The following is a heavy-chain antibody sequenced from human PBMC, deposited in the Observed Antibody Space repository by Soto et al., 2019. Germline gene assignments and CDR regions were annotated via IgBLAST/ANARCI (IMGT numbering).Heavy chain of an antibody. D-gene: IGHD3-22*01. CDR3: ARSTYYYDSSGYFTTAEYFQH. CDR1: GGTFSSYA. Sequence: SVKVSCKASGGTFSSYAISWVRQAPGQGLEWMGGIIPIFGTANYAQKFQGRVTITADESTSTAYMELSSLRSEDTAVYYCARSTYYYDSSGYFTTAEYFQHWGQGTLVTVSS. J-gene: IGHJ1*01. CDR2: IIPIFGTA. V-gene: IGHV1-69*13.